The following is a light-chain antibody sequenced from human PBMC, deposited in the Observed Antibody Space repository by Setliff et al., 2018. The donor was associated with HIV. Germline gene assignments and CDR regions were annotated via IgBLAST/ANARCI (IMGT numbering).Light chain of an antibody. V-gene: IGLV2-23*02. CDR1: SNDIGAYNL. CDR2: EVN. Sequence: QSALAQPASVSGSPGQSITISCTGTSNDIGAYNLVSWYKQHPGKAPKLVIYEVNKRPSGVPDRFSGSKSGTSASLAITGLQAEDEADYYCQSYDSSLSGSYVFGTGTKVTVL. CDR3: QSYDSSLSGSYV. J-gene: IGLJ1*01.